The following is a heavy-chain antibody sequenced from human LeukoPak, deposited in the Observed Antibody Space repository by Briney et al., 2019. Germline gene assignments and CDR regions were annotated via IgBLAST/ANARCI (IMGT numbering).Heavy chain of an antibody. Sequence: ASVKVSCKASGYTFTSYGISWGRQAPGQGLEWMGWISAYNGYTNYAQNFQGRVTMTTDASTSPAYMELRSLRSDDTAVYYCARVRPGYDTLLGSLGMDVWGQGTTVTVSS. CDR3: ARVRPGYDTLLGSLGMDV. CDR2: ISAYNGYT. J-gene: IGHJ6*02. CDR1: GYTFTSYG. D-gene: IGHD3-9*01. V-gene: IGHV1-18*01.